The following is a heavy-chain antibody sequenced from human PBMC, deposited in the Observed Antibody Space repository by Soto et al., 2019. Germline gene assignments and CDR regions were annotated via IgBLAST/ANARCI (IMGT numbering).Heavy chain of an antibody. Sequence: ETLSLTCTVSGGSIYRSGYYWGWIRQPPGRGLEWIGNIDYNGVTYSNPSLKSRVTISRDTSKNQFSLKLTSVTAADTALYYCGKVLVGATGHTDSDSWGPGTLVTVSS. CDR1: GGSIYRSGYY. CDR3: GKVLVGATGHTDSDS. CDR2: IDYNGVT. J-gene: IGHJ4*02. D-gene: IGHD2-15*01. V-gene: IGHV4-39*01.